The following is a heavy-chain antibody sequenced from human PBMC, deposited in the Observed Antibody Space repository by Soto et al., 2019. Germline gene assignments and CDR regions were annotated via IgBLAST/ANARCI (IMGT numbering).Heavy chain of an antibody. J-gene: IGHJ5*02. CDR3: ASDLPPFDP. CDR1: GYTFTSYG. Sequence: QVQLVQSGAEVKKPGASVKVSCKASGYTFTSYGISWVRQAPGQGLEWMGWINGYNGNTNYAQKLQGRVTMRTDAATNPAYVELSSLGADDTAGYYCASDLPPFDPWGQGTLVTVSS. CDR2: INGYNGNT. V-gene: IGHV1-18*01.